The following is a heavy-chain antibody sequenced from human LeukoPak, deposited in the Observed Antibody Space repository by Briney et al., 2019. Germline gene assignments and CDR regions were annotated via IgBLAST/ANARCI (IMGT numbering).Heavy chain of an antibody. V-gene: IGHV3-30*18. Sequence: LGGSLRLSCAASGFTFSSYGMHWVRQAPGKGLEWVAVISYDGGNKYYADSVKGRFTISRDNSKNTLYLQMNSLRAEDTAVYYCAKVWVTMVRGAIPDDYWGQGTLVTVSS. D-gene: IGHD3-10*01. J-gene: IGHJ4*02. CDR3: AKVWVTMVRGAIPDDY. CDR1: GFTFSSYG. CDR2: ISYDGGNK.